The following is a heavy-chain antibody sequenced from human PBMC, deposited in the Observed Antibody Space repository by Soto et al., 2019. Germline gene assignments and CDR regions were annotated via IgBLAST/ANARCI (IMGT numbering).Heavy chain of an antibody. CDR2: IIPILGIA. CDR3: ARDRNGSGSY. J-gene: IGHJ4*02. V-gene: IGHV1-69*08. Sequence: QVQLVQSGAEVKKPGSSVKVSCKASGGTFSSYTISWVRQAPGQGLEWMGRIIPILGIANYAQKFEGRVTITADKSTSTAYMELSSLRSEDTAVYYCARDRNGSGSYWGQGTLVTVSS. CDR1: GGTFSSYT. D-gene: IGHD3-10*01.